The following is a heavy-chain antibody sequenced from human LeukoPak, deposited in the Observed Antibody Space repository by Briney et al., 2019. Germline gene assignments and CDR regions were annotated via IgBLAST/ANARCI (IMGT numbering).Heavy chain of an antibody. CDR2: IYHSGST. V-gene: IGHV4-59*12. J-gene: IGHJ3*02. CDR1: GGSISSYY. Sequence: SETLSLTCTVSGGSISSYYWSWIRQPPGKGLEWIGYIYHSGSTYYNPSLKSRVTISVDRSKNQFSLKLSSVTAADTAVYYCARDLGGAFDIWGQGTMVTVSS. CDR3: ARDLGGAFDI. D-gene: IGHD2-15*01.